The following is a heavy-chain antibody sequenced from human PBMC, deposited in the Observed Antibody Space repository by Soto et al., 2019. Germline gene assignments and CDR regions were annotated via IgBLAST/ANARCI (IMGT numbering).Heavy chain of an antibody. D-gene: IGHD3-10*01. CDR2: IYYSGST. Sequence: SETLSLTCTVSGGSISSGGYYWSWIRQHPGKGLEWIGYIYYSGSTYYNPSLKRRVTISVDTSKNQFSLKLSSVTDADMALYYCARGAYGSGSYLDPWGQGTLVTVSS. CDR3: ARGAYGSGSYLDP. V-gene: IGHV4-31*03. CDR1: GGSISSGGYY. J-gene: IGHJ5*02.